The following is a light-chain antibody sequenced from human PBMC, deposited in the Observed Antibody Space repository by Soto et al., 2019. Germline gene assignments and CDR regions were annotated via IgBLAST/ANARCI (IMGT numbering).Light chain of an antibody. CDR3: QQSYAAPLT. V-gene: IGKV1-39*01. CDR2: AAS. J-gene: IGKJ4*01. CDR1: RPISAY. Sequence: DIRMTQSPSSLSAFVGDRVTIPCQTGRPISAYLNWYKQNPGKAPTLLISAASTLQSGVPSRFSGSGKGTHFTLSISDLRPEDFATYYCQQSYAAPLTFGGGTRVEI.